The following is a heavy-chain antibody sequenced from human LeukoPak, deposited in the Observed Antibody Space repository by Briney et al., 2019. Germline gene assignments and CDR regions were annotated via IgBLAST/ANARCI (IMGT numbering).Heavy chain of an antibody. J-gene: IGHJ4*02. CDR3: ARHDYNWKTFDY. CDR2: IYYIGSA. D-gene: IGHD1-1*01. Sequence: PSETLSLTCTVSGGYISSDTCYWGWIRQPPGNGLEWVGSIYYIGSAHYNPSLKSRVTLSLHPSKTQFSLNLSYVTAADTAVYYCARHDYNWKTFDYWGQGTLVTVSS. V-gene: IGHV4-39*01. CDR1: GGYISSDTCY.